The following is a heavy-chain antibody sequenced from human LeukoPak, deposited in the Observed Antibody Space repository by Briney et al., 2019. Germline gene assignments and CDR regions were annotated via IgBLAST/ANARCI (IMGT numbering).Heavy chain of an antibody. CDR3: AKELDYYGSGSLSGGMDV. CDR1: GFTFSSYA. Sequence: PGGSLRLSCAASGFTFSSYAMSWVRQAPGKGLEWVTAISGSGGSTYYADSVKGRFTISRDNSKNTLYLQMNSLRAEDTAVYYCAKELDYYGSGSLSGGMDVWGQGTTVTVSS. CDR2: ISGSGGST. J-gene: IGHJ6*02. D-gene: IGHD3-10*01. V-gene: IGHV3-23*01.